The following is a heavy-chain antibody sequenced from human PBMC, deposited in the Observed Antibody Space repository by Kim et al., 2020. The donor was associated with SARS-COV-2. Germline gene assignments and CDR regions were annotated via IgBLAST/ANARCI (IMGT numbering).Heavy chain of an antibody. CDR3: AKVLQYGSGSYYILDYYYGMDV. V-gene: IGHV3-23*01. D-gene: IGHD3-10*01. Sequence: GGSLRLSCAASGFTFSSYAMSWVRQAPGKGLEWVSAISGSGGSTYYADSVKGRFTISRDNSKNTLYLQMNSLRAEDTAVYYCAKVLQYGSGSYYILDYYYGMDVWGQGTTVTVSS. J-gene: IGHJ6*02. CDR1: GFTFSSYA. CDR2: ISGSGGST.